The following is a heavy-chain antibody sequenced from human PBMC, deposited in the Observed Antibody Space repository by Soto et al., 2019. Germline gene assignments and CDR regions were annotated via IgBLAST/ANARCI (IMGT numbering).Heavy chain of an antibody. CDR2: IYYSGST. D-gene: IGHD3-10*01. CDR1: GASISSSSYY. Sequence: PSETLSLTCTLSGASISSSSYYWGWIRQPPGKGLEWIGSIYYSGSTYYNPSLKSRVTISVDTSKNQFSLKLSSVTAADTAVHYCAKGGSGSYSNAFDIWGQGTMVTVSS. J-gene: IGHJ3*02. V-gene: IGHV4-39*01. CDR3: AKGGSGSYSNAFDI.